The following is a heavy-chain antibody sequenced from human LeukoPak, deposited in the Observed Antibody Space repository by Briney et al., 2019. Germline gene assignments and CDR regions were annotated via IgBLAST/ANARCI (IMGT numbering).Heavy chain of an antibody. V-gene: IGHV4-34*01. CDR2: INHSGST. J-gene: IGHJ4*02. Sequence: SETLSLTCAVYGGSFSGYYWSWIRQPPGKGLEWIGEINHSGSTNYNPSLKSRVTMSVDTSKNQFSLKLSSVTAADTAVYYCARGRGSSSWYFDYWGQGTLVTVSS. D-gene: IGHD6-13*01. CDR1: GGSFSGYY. CDR3: ARGRGSSSWYFDY.